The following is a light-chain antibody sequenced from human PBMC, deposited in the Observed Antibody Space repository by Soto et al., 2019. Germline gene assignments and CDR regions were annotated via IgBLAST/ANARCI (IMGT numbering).Light chain of an antibody. CDR2: DAS. J-gene: IGKJ1*01. CDR1: QSVSSW. CDR3: QQYSRYST. V-gene: IGKV1-5*01. Sequence: DIQLTQSPSTLSASVGDRVTISCRASQSVSSWLAWYQQKPGKAPDLLIHDASRLESGVPSRFSGSGSGTEFTLTISSLQPDDFATYYCQQYSRYSTFGQGTKVEI.